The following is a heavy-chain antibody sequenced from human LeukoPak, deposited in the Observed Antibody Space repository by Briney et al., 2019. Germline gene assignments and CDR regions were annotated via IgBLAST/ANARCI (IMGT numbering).Heavy chain of an antibody. CDR2: ISSDGREK. CDR3: ARDRGCSSISCFNAFDI. CDR1: GFTFSNYE. Sequence: PGRSLRLSCAASGFTFSNYEMHWVRQAPGKGLEWVAVISSDGREKYYSDSVKGRFTISRDNSKNTLYLQINSLRADDTAVYYCARDRGCSSISCFNAFDIWGQGTGVTVSS. D-gene: IGHD2-2*01. J-gene: IGHJ3*02. V-gene: IGHV3-30*01.